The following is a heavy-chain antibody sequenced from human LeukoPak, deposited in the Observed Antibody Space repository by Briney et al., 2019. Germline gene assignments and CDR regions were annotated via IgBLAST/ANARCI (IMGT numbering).Heavy chain of an antibody. J-gene: IGHJ4*02. Sequence: ASVKVSCKASGGTFSNYAISWVRQAPRQGLEWMGWISPYNTNYAQNVKGRVTMTTDTSTNTAYMELRSLRSDDTAVYYCARGPIYYDTSGYYDYWGQGTLVTVSS. D-gene: IGHD3-22*01. CDR3: ARGPIYYDTSGYYDY. V-gene: IGHV1-18*01. CDR1: GGTFSNYA. CDR2: ISPYNT.